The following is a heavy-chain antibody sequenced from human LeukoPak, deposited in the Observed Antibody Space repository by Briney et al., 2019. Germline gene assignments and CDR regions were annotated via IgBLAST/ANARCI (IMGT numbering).Heavy chain of an antibody. J-gene: IGHJ6*03. Sequence: ASVTVSCKASGYTFTSYGISWVRQAPRQGLEWMGWISAYNGNTNYAQNLQGRVTMTTDTSTSTAYMELRSLRSDDTAVYYCARGWERRVGPISYYYYYMDVWGKGTTVTVSS. CDR2: ISAYNGNT. CDR1: GYTFTSYG. CDR3: ARGWERRVGPISYYYYYMDV. D-gene: IGHD1-26*01. V-gene: IGHV1-18*01.